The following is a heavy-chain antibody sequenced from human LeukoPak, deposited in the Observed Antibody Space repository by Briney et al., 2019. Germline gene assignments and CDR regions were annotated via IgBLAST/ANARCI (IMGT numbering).Heavy chain of an antibody. CDR3: ASSGYLPQTFDY. CDR2: SHYTGRT. Sequence: SETLSLTCTVSRGSISSYYCSWIRRPPGKGLEWIGYSHYTGRTNYNPSLKSRVTISVDTSKSQFSLKLDSVTAADTAVYYCASSGYLPQTFDYWGQGALVTVSS. CDR1: RGSISSYY. V-gene: IGHV4-59*01. D-gene: IGHD3-22*01. J-gene: IGHJ4*02.